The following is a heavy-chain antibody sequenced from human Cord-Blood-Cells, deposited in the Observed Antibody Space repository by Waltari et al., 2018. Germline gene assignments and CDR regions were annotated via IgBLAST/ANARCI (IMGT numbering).Heavy chain of an antibody. CDR3: AALIADYYDYGMVV. V-gene: IGHV4-34*01. D-gene: IGHD3-22*01. CDR2: IKHSGTT. CDR1: GGSFSGYY. Sequence: QVQLQQWGAGLLKPSETLSLTCAVYGGSFSGYYWSWIRQPPGKRLEWIGEIKHSGTTNYNPSHKSRVTLAVDTSKNQFSLKLSPVNDSETAVYDCAALIADYYDYGMVVCGQGTTVTVSS. J-gene: IGHJ6*02.